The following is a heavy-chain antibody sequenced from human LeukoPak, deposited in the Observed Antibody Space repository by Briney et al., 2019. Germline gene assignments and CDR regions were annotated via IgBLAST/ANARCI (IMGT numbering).Heavy chain of an antibody. D-gene: IGHD1-26*01. CDR3: ARHYSGNSGWFDP. V-gene: IGHV1-3*01. Sequence: SCAASGYTFTSYAIHWVRQAPGQRLEWMGWINAGYGNTKYSQTLQGRVTITRDTSANTAYMDLSSLRSEDTAVYYCARHYSGNSGWFDPWGQGTLVTVSS. CDR1: GYTFTSYA. J-gene: IGHJ5*02. CDR2: INAGYGNT.